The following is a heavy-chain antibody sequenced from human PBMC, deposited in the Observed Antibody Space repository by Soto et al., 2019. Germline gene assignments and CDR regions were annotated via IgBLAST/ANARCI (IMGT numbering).Heavy chain of an antibody. CDR1: GGSISIVVYC. CDR3: ARRVVDTDLLPADY. V-gene: IGHV4-31*03. J-gene: IGHJ4*02. D-gene: IGHD5-18*01. Sequence: SYTLSLTCTGSGGSISIVVYCWSWIRQHPGKGLEWIGYISYSGRTYYHPSLESRVTISVDTSKNHFSLKLSSLTGADTAVYFCARRVVDTDLLPADYWGQGTLVTVS. CDR2: ISYSGRT.